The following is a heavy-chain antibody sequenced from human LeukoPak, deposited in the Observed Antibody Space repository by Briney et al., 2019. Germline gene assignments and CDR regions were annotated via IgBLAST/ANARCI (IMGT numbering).Heavy chain of an antibody. CDR1: GDSITSRDYY. D-gene: IGHD4-23*01. V-gene: IGHV4-30-4*08. CDR3: ARAARGAVVTAPLDY. J-gene: IGHJ4*02. CDR2: IYYSGST. Sequence: SQTLSLTCSVSGDSITSRDYYWSWIRQPPGKGLEWIGYIYYSGSTSYNPSLKSRVTISVDTSKNQFSLKLSSVTAADTAVYYCARAARGAVVTAPLDYWGQGTLVTVSS.